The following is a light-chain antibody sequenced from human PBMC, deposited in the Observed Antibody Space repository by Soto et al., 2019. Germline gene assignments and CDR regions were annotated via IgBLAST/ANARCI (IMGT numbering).Light chain of an antibody. J-gene: IGKJ5*01. Sequence: EIVLTQFPATLSLSPGERATLSCRASQSGSSNLAWYQQKPGQAPRLLIYGASTRATGIPARFSGSGSGTEFTPSISSLQSEDFAVYYCQQYNNWPPITFGQGTRLEIK. CDR2: GAS. CDR3: QQYNNWPPIT. V-gene: IGKV3-15*01. CDR1: QSGSSN.